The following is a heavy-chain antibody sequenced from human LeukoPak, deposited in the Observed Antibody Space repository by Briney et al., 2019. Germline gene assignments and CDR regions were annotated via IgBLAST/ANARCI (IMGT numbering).Heavy chain of an antibody. Sequence: GGSLTLSCAASGFTFNDFAMTWVRQAPGKGLEWVSTIADAGTYYADSVKGRFIISRDNSKNMLYLQLNSLRADDTAMYYCARNLGPFDVRGHGTMVTVSS. CDR2: IADAGT. CDR3: ARNLGPFDV. V-gene: IGHV3-23*01. D-gene: IGHD3-16*01. CDR1: GFTFNDFA. J-gene: IGHJ3*01.